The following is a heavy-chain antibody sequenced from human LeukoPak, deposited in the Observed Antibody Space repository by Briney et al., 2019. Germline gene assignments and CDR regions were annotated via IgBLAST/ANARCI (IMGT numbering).Heavy chain of an antibody. D-gene: IGHD1-26*01. CDR3: AKDPWDSSGYAFDI. CDR2: INSDGSST. CDR1: GFTFSSYW. Sequence: GGSLRLYCAASGFTFSSYWMHWVRQAPGKGLVWVSRINSDGSSTTYADSVKGRFTISRDNAMNTLYLHMHSLRAEDTAVYYCAKDPWDSSGYAFDIWGQGTMVTVSS. V-gene: IGHV3-74*01. J-gene: IGHJ3*02.